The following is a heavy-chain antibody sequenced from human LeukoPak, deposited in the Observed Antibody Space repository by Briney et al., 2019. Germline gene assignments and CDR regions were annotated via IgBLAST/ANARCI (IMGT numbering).Heavy chain of an antibody. Sequence: SETLSLTCTVSGGSISSSSYYWGWIRQPSGEVLGWIGSIYYSGSTYYNPSLKSRVTISVDTSKNQFSLKLSSVTAADTAVYYCARHRVGNWNYGCFDYWGQGTLVTVSS. D-gene: IGHD1-7*01. CDR2: IYYSGST. V-gene: IGHV4-39*01. CDR3: ARHRVGNWNYGCFDY. J-gene: IGHJ4*02. CDR1: GGSISSSSYY.